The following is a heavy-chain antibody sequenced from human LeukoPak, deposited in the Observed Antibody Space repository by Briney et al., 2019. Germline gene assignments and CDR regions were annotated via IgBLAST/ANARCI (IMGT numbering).Heavy chain of an antibody. CDR3: ARQVRPGDNARGWFDP. V-gene: IGHV4-39*01. Sequence: SETLSLTCAVSGGSIGVSSYFRGWIRQPPGKGLEWIGSIYYSGSTYYSPSLKSRVTISVDTSKNQFSLKVTSVTAADTAVYYCARQVRPGDNARGWFDPWGQGTLVTVSS. J-gene: IGHJ5*02. D-gene: IGHD7-27*01. CDR1: GGSIGVSSYF. CDR2: IYYSGST.